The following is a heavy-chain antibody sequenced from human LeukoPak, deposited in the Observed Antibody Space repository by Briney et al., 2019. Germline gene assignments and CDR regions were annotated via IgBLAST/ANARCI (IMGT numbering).Heavy chain of an antibody. CDR2: INHSGST. CDR1: GGSFSGYY. V-gene: IGHV4-34*01. D-gene: IGHD6-19*01. J-gene: IGHJ4*02. Sequence: SETLSLTCAVYGGSFSGYYWSWIRQPPGKGLEWIGEINHSGSTNYNPSLKSRVTISVDTSKNQFPLKLSSVTAADTAVYYCARGLQWLVRGGFDYWGQGTLVTVSS. CDR3: ARGLQWLVRGGFDY.